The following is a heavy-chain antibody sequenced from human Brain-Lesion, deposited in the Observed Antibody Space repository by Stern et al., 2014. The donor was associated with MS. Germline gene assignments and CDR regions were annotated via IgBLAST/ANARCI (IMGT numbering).Heavy chain of an antibody. D-gene: IGHD2/OR15-2a*01. V-gene: IGHV3-30*18. J-gene: IGHJ5*02. CDR2: VSYDGSNK. CDR1: GFTFGSCA. Sequence: VQLVESGGGVVQPGRPLRLSCVASGFTFGSCAMHWVRPAQGKGLEWVAGVSYDGSNKYYADSVKGRFTISRDNSQNTLYMQMSSLRPEDTAVYYCAKDRQYLTYFFDHWGQGSLVTVSS. CDR3: AKDRQYLTYFFDH.